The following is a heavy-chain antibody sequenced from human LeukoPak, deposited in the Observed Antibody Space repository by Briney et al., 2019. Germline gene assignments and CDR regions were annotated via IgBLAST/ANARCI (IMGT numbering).Heavy chain of an antibody. V-gene: IGHV1-46*03. CDR2: INPSGGST. Sequence: GGSLRLSCAASGFTFTSYYMHWVRQAPGQGLEWMGIINPSGGSTSYAQKFQGRVTMTRDTSTSTVYMELSSLRSEDTAVYYCARGNGDAFDIWGQGTMVTVSS. CDR1: GFTFTSYY. D-gene: IGHD4-11*01. J-gene: IGHJ3*02. CDR3: ARGNGDAFDI.